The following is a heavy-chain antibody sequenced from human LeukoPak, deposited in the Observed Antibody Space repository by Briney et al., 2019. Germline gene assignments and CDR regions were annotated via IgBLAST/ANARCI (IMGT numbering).Heavy chain of an antibody. V-gene: IGHV1-69*05. Sequence: SVKVSCKASGGTVSSYAISWVRQAPGQWLEWMGGIIPIFGTANYAQKFQGRVTMTRDTSTSTVYMELSSLRSEDTAVYYCAREIVLTGGGFDYWGQGTLVTVSS. CDR3: AREIVLTGGGFDY. CDR2: IIPIFGTA. CDR1: GGTVSSYA. D-gene: IGHD3-9*01. J-gene: IGHJ4*02.